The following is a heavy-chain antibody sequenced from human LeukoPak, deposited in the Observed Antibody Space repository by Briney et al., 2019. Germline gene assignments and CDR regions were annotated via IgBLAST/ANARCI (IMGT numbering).Heavy chain of an antibody. V-gene: IGHV3-23*01. J-gene: IGHJ4*02. CDR2: ISGNGGNP. CDR1: GFTFSSYA. CDR3: AKTDTGGYHRGSYDF. D-gene: IGHD2-8*02. Sequence: GGSLSLSCAPSGFTFSSYAMSWVRQAPGKGLECVSGISGNGGNPFYADSVKGRFNISRDNSKSTLNLQMNSLRADDTAVYYCAKTDTGGYHRGSYDFWGQGTLVTVSS.